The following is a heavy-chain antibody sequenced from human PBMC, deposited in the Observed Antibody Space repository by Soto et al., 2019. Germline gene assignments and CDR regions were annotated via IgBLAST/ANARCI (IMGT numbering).Heavy chain of an antibody. CDR3: AREDGDLNWFDP. CDR2: IDSSSGTI. CDR1: GFTFSSYS. D-gene: IGHD4-17*01. J-gene: IGHJ5*02. V-gene: IGHV3-48*02. Sequence: EVQLVESGGGWVQPGGSLRLSCAASGFTFSSYSMNWVRQAPGKGLEWVSYIDSSSGTIYYADSVKGRFTISRDNAKNSLYLQMNSLRDEDTAVYYCAREDGDLNWFDPWGQGTLVTVSS.